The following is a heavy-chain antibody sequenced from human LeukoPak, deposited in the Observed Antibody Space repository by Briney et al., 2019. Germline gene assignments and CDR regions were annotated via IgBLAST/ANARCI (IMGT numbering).Heavy chain of an antibody. Sequence: PGGSLRLSCAASGFTFSSYAMNWVRQAPGKGLEWVSVISGGGGGTYYADSVKGRFTISRDNSKNTLYLQMNSLRAEDTAVYYCAKAKQLAASPDYWGQGTLVTVPS. CDR2: ISGGGGGT. V-gene: IGHV3-23*01. CDR3: AKAKQLAASPDY. D-gene: IGHD6-13*01. J-gene: IGHJ4*02. CDR1: GFTFSSYA.